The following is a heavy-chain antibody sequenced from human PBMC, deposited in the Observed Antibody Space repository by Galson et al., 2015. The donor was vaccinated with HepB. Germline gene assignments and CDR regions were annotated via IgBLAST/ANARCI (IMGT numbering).Heavy chain of an antibody. Sequence: CAISGDSVSDNIVAWNWIRQSPSRGLEWLGRTYYKSKWYNDYAVSVKSRITINPDTSKNQVYLQLNSVTPEDTAVYYCARAGPQGGADFDYWGQRTRVTVSS. V-gene: IGHV6-1*01. CDR2: TYYKSKWYN. D-gene: IGHD1-26*01. J-gene: IGHJ4*02. CDR3: ARAGPQGGADFDY. CDR1: GDSVSDNIVA.